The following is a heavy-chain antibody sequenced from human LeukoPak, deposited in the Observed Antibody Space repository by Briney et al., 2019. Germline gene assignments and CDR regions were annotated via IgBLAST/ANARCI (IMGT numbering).Heavy chain of an antibody. V-gene: IGHV3-74*01. Sequence: GGSLRLSCAASGFTFSNYWMHWVRQAPGKGLVWVSRISSDGSSTSYADSVKGRFTISRDNAKNTLYLQMNSLRAEDTAVYYCARIAYSDYSLGFWGQGTLVTVSS. J-gene: IGHJ4*02. CDR3: ARIAYSDYSLGF. CDR1: GFTFSNYW. CDR2: ISSDGSST. D-gene: IGHD5-12*01.